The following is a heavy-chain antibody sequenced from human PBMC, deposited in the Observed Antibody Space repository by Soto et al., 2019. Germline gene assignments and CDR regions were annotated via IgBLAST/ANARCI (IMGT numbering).Heavy chain of an antibody. D-gene: IGHD2-8*02. CDR2: INHTGYT. J-gene: IGHJ4*02. CDR1: FY. Sequence: FYGRWISQNKRKGLEWIGDINHTGYTNYNPSLKSRVMISVDTAKTQFSLNVTSVTAADTAVYYCALEVGFYNTGRRNLYFAHRGPGTPVPVSS. CDR3: ALEVGFYNTGRRNLYFAH. V-gene: IGHV4-34*01.